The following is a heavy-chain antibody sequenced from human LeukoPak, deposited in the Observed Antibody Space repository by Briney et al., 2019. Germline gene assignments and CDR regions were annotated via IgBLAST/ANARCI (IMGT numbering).Heavy chain of an antibody. V-gene: IGHV3-33*01. J-gene: IGHJ6*02. CDR3: ASSGITMVRGVIIPYYYGMDV. Sequence: GRSLRLSCAASGFTFSSYGMHWVRQAPGKGLEWVAVIWYDGSNKYYADSVKGRFTISRDNSKTTLYLQMNSLRAEDTAVYYCASSGITMVRGVIIPYYYGMDVWGQGTTVTVSS. CDR2: IWYDGSNK. D-gene: IGHD3-10*01. CDR1: GFTFSSYG.